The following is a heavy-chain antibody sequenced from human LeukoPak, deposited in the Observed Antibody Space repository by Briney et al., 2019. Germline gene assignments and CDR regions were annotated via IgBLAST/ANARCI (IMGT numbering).Heavy chain of an antibody. V-gene: IGHV3-74*01. J-gene: IGHJ4*02. Sequence: PGGSLRLSCAASGFTFSLHRIHWVRQVPGKGLVWISWIETDGTRTGYVGSVRGRFTVSRDNAKSTVYLEMNSLRAEDTAVYYCARVLGGSGSYSYFDYWGQGTLVTVSS. D-gene: IGHD3-10*01. CDR1: GFTFSLHR. CDR2: IETDGTRT. CDR3: ARVLGGSGSYSYFDY.